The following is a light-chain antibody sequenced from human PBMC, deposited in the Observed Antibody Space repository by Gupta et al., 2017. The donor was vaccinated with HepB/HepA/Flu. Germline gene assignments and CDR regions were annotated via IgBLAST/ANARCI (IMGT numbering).Light chain of an antibody. CDR1: SSDVGGYNY. J-gene: IGLJ3*02. CDR3: SSYAGTTPVV. V-gene: IGLV2-8*01. CDR2: EVS. Sequence: SVTISCTGTSSDVGGYNYVSWYQQHPGKAPKLIIYEVSKRPPGVPDRFSGSKSGNTASLTVSGLQAEDEADYYCSSYAGTTPVVFGGGTKVTVL.